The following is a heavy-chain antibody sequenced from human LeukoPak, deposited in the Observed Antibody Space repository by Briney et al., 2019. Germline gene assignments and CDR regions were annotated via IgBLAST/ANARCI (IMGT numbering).Heavy chain of an antibody. V-gene: IGHV4-59*01. CDR3: ARAWWELPHFDY. CDR2: IYDSGST. Sequence: SETLSLTCTVSDGSISSYYWSWIRQPPGKGLEWIGHIYDSGSTNYNPSLKSRVTISVDTSKNQFSLKLSSVTAADTAVYYCARAWWELPHFDYWGQGTLVTVSS. J-gene: IGHJ4*02. D-gene: IGHD1-26*01. CDR1: DGSISSYY.